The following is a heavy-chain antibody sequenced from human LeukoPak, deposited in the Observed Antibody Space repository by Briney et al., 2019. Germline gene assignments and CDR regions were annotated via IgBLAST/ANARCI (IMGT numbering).Heavy chain of an antibody. D-gene: IGHD3-10*01. J-gene: IGHJ5*02. CDR2: IIPIFGTA. Sequence: SVKVSCKASGGTFSSYAISWVRQAPGQGLEWMGGIIPIFGTANYAQKFQGRVTITTDESTSTAYMEPSSLRSEDTAVYYCAVLLWFGELLPARNNWFDPWGQGTLVTVSS. CDR3: AVLLWFGELLPARNNWFDP. V-gene: IGHV1-69*05. CDR1: GGTFSSYA.